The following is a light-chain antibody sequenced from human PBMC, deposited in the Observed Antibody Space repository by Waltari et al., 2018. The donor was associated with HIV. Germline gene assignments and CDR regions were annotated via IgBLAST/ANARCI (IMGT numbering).Light chain of an antibody. Sequence: QSVLTKPPSASGTPGQRVTIACSGSSSNIGSNYVYWYQQLPGTAPKLLIYRNNQRLSRVPARFSGSKSGPPASRAISWRRSEDETNYYCASWDDSLSGLVFGGGTKLTVL. CDR1: SSNIGSNY. CDR2: RNN. CDR3: ASWDDSLSGLV. V-gene: IGLV1-47*01. J-gene: IGLJ3*02.